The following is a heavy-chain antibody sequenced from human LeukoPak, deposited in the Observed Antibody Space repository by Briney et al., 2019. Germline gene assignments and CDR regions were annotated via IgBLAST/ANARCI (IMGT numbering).Heavy chain of an antibody. J-gene: IGHJ5*02. D-gene: IGHD3-10*01. CDR3: ARSQDYYGSGSYYRGYNWFDP. V-gene: IGHV4-4*07. Sequence: SETLSLTCTVSGGSISSYYWSWIRQPAGKGLEWIGRIYTGGSTNYNPSLKSRVTMSVDTSKNQFSLKLSSVTAADTAVYYCARSQDYYGSGSYYRGYNWFDPWGQGTLVTVSS. CDR1: GGSISSYY. CDR2: IYTGGST.